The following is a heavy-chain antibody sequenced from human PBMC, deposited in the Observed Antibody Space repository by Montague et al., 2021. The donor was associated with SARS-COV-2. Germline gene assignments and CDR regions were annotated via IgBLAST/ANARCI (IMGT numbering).Heavy chain of an antibody. CDR1: RDSISTHNYF. V-gene: IGHV4-39*07. CDR2: VDYSGLT. J-gene: IGHJ3*02. Sequence: SETLSLTCTVSRDSISTHNYFWAWIRQPPGKGLVGVGSVDYSGLTFYYLYLQSRVTISVDTSQKQFSLKATSVTAAATAVCDCAKDGEALAWGTFDIWGQGTMVTVSS. D-gene: IGHD3-10*01. CDR3: AKDGEALAWGTFDI.